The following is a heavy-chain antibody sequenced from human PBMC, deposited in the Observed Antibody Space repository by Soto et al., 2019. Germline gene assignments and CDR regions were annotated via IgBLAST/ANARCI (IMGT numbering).Heavy chain of an antibody. V-gene: IGHV3-7*05. CDR2: IKQDGSEK. CDR1: GFTFSTFW. CDR3: ASRYLEHCSSAWCSAPYDW. D-gene: IGHD2-2*01. Sequence: EVKLVESGGGLVQPGGSLRLSCAASGFTFSTFWMTWVRQGPGKGLEWVATIKQDGSEKYYVDSVKGRITISRDNTKRSVSLQMNSLRAEDTAVYYCASRYLEHCSSAWCSAPYDWWGQGTLVTVSS. J-gene: IGHJ4*02.